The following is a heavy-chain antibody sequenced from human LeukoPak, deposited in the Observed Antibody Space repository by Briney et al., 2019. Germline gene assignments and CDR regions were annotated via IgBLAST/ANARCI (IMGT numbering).Heavy chain of an antibody. Sequence: GRSLILSCAAAGFTFRSYAMHWGRQAPGKGLEWVAVISYDGRNKYYADSVKGRFTISRDNSKSTLYLQMNSLRAEDTAVYYCARDSDGYYYGSGSYYPFDPWGQGTLVTVSS. CDR2: ISYDGRNK. D-gene: IGHD3-10*01. J-gene: IGHJ5*02. V-gene: IGHV3-30*04. CDR3: ARDSDGYYYGSGSYYPFDP. CDR1: GFTFRSYA.